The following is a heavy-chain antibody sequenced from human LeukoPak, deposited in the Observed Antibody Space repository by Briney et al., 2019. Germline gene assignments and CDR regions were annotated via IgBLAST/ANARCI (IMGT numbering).Heavy chain of an antibody. J-gene: IGHJ6*03. Sequence: SETLPLTCTVSGGSISSYYWSWIRQPPGKGLEWIGYIYTSGSTNYNPSLKSRVTISVDTSKNQFSLKLSSVTAADTAVYYCARLGDSSSAGGNYYYYYMDVWGKGTTVTVSS. CDR2: IYTSGST. V-gene: IGHV4-4*09. CDR3: ARLGDSSSAGGNYYYYYMDV. CDR1: GGSISSYY. D-gene: IGHD6-6*01.